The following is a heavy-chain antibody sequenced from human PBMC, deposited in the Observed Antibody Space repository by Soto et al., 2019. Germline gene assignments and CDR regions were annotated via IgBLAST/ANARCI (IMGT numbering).Heavy chain of an antibody. Sequence: QVQLQESGPGLVKPSETLSLTCTVSGGSVSSGSYYWSWIRQPPGKGLEWIGYIYYSGSTNYNPSLKRRVTISVDTSKNQFSLKLSSVTAADTAVYYCARDVGYCSSTSCYYYGMDVWGQGTTVTVSS. CDR3: ARDVGYCSSTSCYYYGMDV. CDR2: IYYSGST. D-gene: IGHD2-2*01. V-gene: IGHV4-61*01. CDR1: GGSVSSGSYY. J-gene: IGHJ6*02.